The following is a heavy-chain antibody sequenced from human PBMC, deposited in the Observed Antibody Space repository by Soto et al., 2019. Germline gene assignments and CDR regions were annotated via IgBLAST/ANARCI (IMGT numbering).Heavy chain of an antibody. CDR1: GGSVLSGAHY. V-gene: IGHV4-31*03. D-gene: IGHD2-2*01. CDR3: ERDHYPAMIDV. CDR2: IFFSGDT. J-gene: IGHJ4*02. Sequence: LSLTYTVSGGSVLSGAHYWTWIRQRPGKGLEWIGKIFFSGDTHYNPALKSRLFFSIDTANNQFSLKLTSVTPADTAIYYCERDHYPAMIDVWGPATLVSVVL.